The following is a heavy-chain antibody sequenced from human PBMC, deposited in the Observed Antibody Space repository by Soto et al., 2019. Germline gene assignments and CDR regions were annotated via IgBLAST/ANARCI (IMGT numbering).Heavy chain of an antibody. D-gene: IGHD3-22*01. CDR2: IHHSGST. CDR3: ARSIDSSGYYFSNC. CDR1: GGFISNYY. V-gene: IGHV4-59*01. J-gene: IGHJ4*02. Sequence: QVQLQESGPGLVKPSETLSLTCTVSGGFISNYYWSWIRQSPGKGLEWIGYIHHSGSTNYIPSLKRRVTMSVDTSRNQFSLKLSSVTAADTAVYYCARSIDSSGYYFSNCWGQGTLVTVSS.